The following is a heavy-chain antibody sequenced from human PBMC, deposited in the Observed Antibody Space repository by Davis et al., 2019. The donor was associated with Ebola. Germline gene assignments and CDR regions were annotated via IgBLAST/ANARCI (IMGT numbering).Heavy chain of an antibody. Sequence: AASVKVSCKASGYTFTGYYMHWVRQAPGQGLEWMGRINPNSGGTNYAQKFQGRVTMTRDTSISTAYMELSRLRSDDTAVYYCASRHQIGSGWYDAFDIWGQGTMVTVSS. D-gene: IGHD6-19*01. V-gene: IGHV1-2*06. J-gene: IGHJ3*02. CDR1: GYTFTGYY. CDR2: INPNSGGT. CDR3: ASRHQIGSGWYDAFDI.